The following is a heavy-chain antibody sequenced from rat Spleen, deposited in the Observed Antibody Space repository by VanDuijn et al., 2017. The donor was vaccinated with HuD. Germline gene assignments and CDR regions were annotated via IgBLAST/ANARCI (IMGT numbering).Heavy chain of an antibody. CDR1: GFTFSDYY. V-gene: IGHV5-20*01. J-gene: IGHJ1*01. Sequence: EVQLVESDGGLVQPGRSLKLSCAASGFTFSDYYMAWVRQAPKKGLEWVAYISYDGGSTYYRDSVKGRFTISRDNAKSTLYLQMESLRSEDTATYYCTRRYWYFDFWGPGTMVTVSS. CDR2: ISYDGGST. CDR3: TRRYWYFDF.